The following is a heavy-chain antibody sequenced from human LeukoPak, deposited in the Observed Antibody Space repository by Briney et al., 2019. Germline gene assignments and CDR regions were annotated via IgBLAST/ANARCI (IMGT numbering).Heavy chain of an antibody. CDR1: GFTFSDYY. Sequence: GGSLRLSCAASGFTFSDYYMSWIRQAPGKGLEWVSYISSSGSTIFYADAVKGRFTISRDNAKNSLYLQMNSLRAEDTAVYYCARDEYSGYDGIDYWGQGTLVTVSS. CDR2: ISSSGSTI. V-gene: IGHV3-11*04. D-gene: IGHD5-12*01. J-gene: IGHJ4*02. CDR3: ARDEYSGYDGIDY.